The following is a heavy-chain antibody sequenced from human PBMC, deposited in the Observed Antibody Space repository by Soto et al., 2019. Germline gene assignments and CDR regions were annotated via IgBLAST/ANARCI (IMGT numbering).Heavy chain of an antibody. CDR3: ARHQYGSYYSLGGVHGMDV. Sequence: SETLSLTCTVSGGSISSSIYYWGWIRHPPGKGLEWIGSIYYSGSTYYNPSLKSRVTISVDTSKNQFSLKLSSVTAADTAVYYCARHQYGSYYSLGGVHGMDVWGQGTTVTAP. D-gene: IGHD1-26*01. J-gene: IGHJ6*02. CDR1: GGSISSSIYY. CDR2: IYYSGST. V-gene: IGHV4-39*01.